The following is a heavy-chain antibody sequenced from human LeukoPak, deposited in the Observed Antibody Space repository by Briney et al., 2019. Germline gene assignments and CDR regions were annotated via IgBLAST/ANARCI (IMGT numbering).Heavy chain of an antibody. V-gene: IGHV5-51*01. Sequence: GESLKISCKASGYSFTSYCIGWVRQMPGKDLEWMGIIYPGDSGPTYSPSFQGQVTISVDKSINTAYPQWSSLQASDTAMYYCGMSGDRVPLQDDVFDVWGQGTMVTVST. CDR2: IYPGDSGP. CDR1: GYSFTSYC. J-gene: IGHJ3*01. CDR3: GMSGDRVPLQDDVFDV. D-gene: IGHD1-26*01.